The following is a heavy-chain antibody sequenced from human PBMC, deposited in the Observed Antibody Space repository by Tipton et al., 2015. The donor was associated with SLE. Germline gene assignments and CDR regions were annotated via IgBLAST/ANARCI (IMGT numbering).Heavy chain of an antibody. V-gene: IGHV3-33*01. CDR2: IWYDGSRK. CDR3: VAAGSIDI. CDR1: GVTSSRHG. J-gene: IGHJ1*01. D-gene: IGHD6-13*01. Sequence: SGVTSSRHGFHWVRQAPGKGLEWVAVIWYDGSRKYYGDSVKGRFTISRDDPRKMVYLQMNSLRAEDTAMYHCVAAGSIDIWGQGTLVTVSS.